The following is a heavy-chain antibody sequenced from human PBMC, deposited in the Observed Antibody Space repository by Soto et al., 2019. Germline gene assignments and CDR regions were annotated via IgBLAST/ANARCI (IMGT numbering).Heavy chain of an antibody. V-gene: IGHV5-51*01. CDR3: ARPRTTATQRGHYYGMDV. Sequence: PGESLKISCKGSGYSFTSYWIGWVRQMPGKALEWMGIIYPGDSDTRYSPSFQGQVTISADKSISTAYLQWSSLKASDTAMYYCARPRTTATQRGHYYGMDVWGQGTTVTVSS. CDR1: GYSFTSYW. J-gene: IGHJ6*02. CDR2: IYPGDSDT. D-gene: IGHD4-17*01.